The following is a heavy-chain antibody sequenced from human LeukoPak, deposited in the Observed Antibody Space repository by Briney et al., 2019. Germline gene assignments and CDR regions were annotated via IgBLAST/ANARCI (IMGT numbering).Heavy chain of an antibody. Sequence: SETLSLTCTISGSSITSVSHYWGWLRQPPGLGLEWIGDIYYTGSTYYSPSLRSRVTMSVHTSENQFSLRLNSVTAVDTAVYSCARRWGNIVGVTYEYWGQGTLVTVSS. J-gene: IGHJ4*02. D-gene: IGHD3-16*01. CDR2: IYYTGST. CDR3: ARRWGNIVGVTYEY. CDR1: GSSITSVSHY. V-gene: IGHV4-39*01.